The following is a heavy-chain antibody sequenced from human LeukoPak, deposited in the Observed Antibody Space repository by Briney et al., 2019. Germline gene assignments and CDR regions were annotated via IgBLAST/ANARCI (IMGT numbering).Heavy chain of an antibody. D-gene: IGHD3-3*01. V-gene: IGHV3-48*01. J-gene: IGHJ4*02. CDR2: ISSSSSTI. Sequence: GGSLRLSCAASGFTFSSYSMNWVRQAPGKGLEWVSYISSSSSTIYYADSVKGRFTISRDNAKNSLYLQMNSLRAEDTAVYYCARDQGYDFWSGYYSYYFDYWGQGTLVTVSS. CDR3: ARDQGYDFWSGYYSYYFDY. CDR1: GFTFSSYS.